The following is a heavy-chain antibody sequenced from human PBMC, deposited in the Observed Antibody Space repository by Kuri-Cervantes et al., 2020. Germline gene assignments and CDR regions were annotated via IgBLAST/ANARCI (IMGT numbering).Heavy chain of an antibody. D-gene: IGHD3-3*01. CDR3: ARYHPEWLLYNWFDP. Sequence: GGSLRLSCAASGFTFSDYYMSWIRQAPGKGLEWVSYISSSGSTIYYADSVKGRFTISRDNAKNSLYLQMNSLRAEDTAVYYCARYHPEWLLYNWFDPRGQGTLVTVSS. J-gene: IGHJ5*02. CDR2: ISSSGSTI. CDR1: GFTFSDYY. V-gene: IGHV3-11*01.